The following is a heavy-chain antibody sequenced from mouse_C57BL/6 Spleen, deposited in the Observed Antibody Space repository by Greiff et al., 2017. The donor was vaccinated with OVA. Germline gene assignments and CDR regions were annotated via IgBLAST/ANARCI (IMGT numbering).Heavy chain of an antibody. Sequence: QVQLKQSGAELARPGASVKMSCKASGYTFTSYTMHWVKQRPGQGLEWIGYINPSSGYTKYNQKFKDKATLTADKSSSTAYMQLSSLTSEDSAVYYCATVLYYGSSSSWYFDVWGTGTTVTVSS. CDR3: ATVLYYGSSSSWYFDV. CDR1: GYTFTSYT. D-gene: IGHD1-1*01. V-gene: IGHV1-4*01. CDR2: INPSSGYT. J-gene: IGHJ1*03.